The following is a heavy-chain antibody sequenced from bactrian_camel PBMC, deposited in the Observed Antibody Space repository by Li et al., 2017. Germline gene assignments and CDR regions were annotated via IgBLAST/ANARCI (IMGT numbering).Heavy chain of an antibody. CDR1: GYPIRDLSDMC. Sequence: HVQLVESGGGPVQAGGSLRLSCAASGYPIRDLSDMCMGWFRRIPGNEREVVAHFDSDRVANYADSVKGRFTISQGKGKNMVYLQMNNLKPDDSAMYYCAYESGTTPDLCRRRGPGGYFGQGTQVTVS. V-gene: IGHV3S53*01. J-gene: IGHJ4*01. D-gene: IGHD7*01. CDR2: FDSDRVA.